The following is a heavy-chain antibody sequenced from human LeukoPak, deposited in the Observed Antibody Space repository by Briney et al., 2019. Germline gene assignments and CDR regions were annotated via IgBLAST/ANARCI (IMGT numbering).Heavy chain of an antibody. CDR2: IWFDGSNK. J-gene: IGHJ4*02. V-gene: IGHV3-33*01. CDR1: GFTFSNYD. Sequence: GGSLRLSCAASGFTFSNYDMHWVRQAPGKGLEWVAVIWFDGSNKFYADSVKGRFTISRDNSKNTLYLQMNSLRAEDTAVYYCARPYSSSWYDVFDYWGQGTLVTVSS. D-gene: IGHD6-13*01. CDR3: ARPYSSSWYDVFDY.